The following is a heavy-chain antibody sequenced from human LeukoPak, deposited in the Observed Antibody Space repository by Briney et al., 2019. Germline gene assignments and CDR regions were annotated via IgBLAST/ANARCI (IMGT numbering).Heavy chain of an antibody. J-gene: IGHJ4*02. CDR3: ARVARDIVATHFDY. V-gene: IGHV4-38-2*02. Sequence: SETLSLTCTVSGYSISSGYYWGWIRQPPGKGLEWIGSIYHSGSTYYNPSLKSRVTISVDTSKNQFSLKLSSVTAADTAVYYCARVARDIVATHFDYWGQGTLVTASS. D-gene: IGHD5-12*01. CDR1: GYSISSGYY. CDR2: IYHSGST.